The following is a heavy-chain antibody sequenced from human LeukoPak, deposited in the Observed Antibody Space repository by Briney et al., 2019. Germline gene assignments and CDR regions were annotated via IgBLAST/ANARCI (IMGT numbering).Heavy chain of an antibody. J-gene: IGHJ4*02. V-gene: IGHV3-7*01. CDR1: GFTFSSQW. CDR3: ARDPNYYDSSGPDDY. Sequence: GGSLRLSCAASGFTFSSQWMSWVRQAPGKGLEWVANVNQGGTEKYYVDSVKGRFTISRDNAKNSLYLQMNSLRAEDTAVYYCARDPNYYDSSGPDDYWGQGTLVTVSS. D-gene: IGHD3-22*01. CDR2: VNQGGTEK.